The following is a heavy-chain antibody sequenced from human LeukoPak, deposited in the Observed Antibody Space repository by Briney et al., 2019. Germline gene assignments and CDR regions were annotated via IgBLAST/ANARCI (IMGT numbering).Heavy chain of an antibody. CDR1: GFTFSSYG. V-gene: IGHV3-30*18. J-gene: IGHJ4*02. Sequence: PGRSLRLSCAASGFTFSSYGMHWVRQAPGKGLEWVAVISYDGGNKYYADSVKGRFTISRDNSKNTLYLQMSSLRAEDTAVYYCAKVRSRGAYGDYLNYFDYWGQGTLVTVSS. D-gene: IGHD4-17*01. CDR2: ISYDGGNK. CDR3: AKVRSRGAYGDYLNYFDY.